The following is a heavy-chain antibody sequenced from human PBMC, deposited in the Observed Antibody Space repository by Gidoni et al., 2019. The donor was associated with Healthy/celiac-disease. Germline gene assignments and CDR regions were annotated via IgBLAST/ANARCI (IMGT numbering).Heavy chain of an antibody. J-gene: IGHJ4*02. CDR2: INHSGST. D-gene: IGHD3-16*02. CDR3: AREYYDYVWGSYRSFFVDY. V-gene: IGHV4-34*01. Sequence: QVQLQQWGAGLLKPSETLSLTCAVYGGSFSGYYWSWIRKPPGKGLEWIGEINHSGSTNYNPSLKSRVTISVDTSKNQFSLKLSSVTAADTAVYYCAREYYDYVWGSYRSFFVDYWGQGTLVTVSS. CDR1: GGSFSGYY.